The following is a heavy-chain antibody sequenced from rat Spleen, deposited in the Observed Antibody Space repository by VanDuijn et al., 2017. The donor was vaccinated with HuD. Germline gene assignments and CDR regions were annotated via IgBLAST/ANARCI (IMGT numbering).Heavy chain of an antibody. CDR3: TRVDYPGVAHYFDY. CDR2: ISTSGVGT. J-gene: IGHJ2*01. D-gene: IGHD1-4*01. CDR1: GFTFSSFP. Sequence: EVQLVESGGGAVQPGRSMKLSCTASGFTFSSFPMACVRQAPTKGLEWVASISTSGVGTYYRDPVKGRFTVSRDNAKSTLYLQMNSLKSEDTATYYCTRVDYPGVAHYFDYWGQGVMVTVSS. V-gene: IGHV5-46*01.